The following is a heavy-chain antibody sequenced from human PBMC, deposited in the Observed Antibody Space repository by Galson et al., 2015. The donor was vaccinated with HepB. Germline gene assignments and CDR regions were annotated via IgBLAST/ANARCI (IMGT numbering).Heavy chain of an antibody. J-gene: IGHJ5*02. D-gene: IGHD3-22*01. V-gene: IGHV4-39*07. CDR2: LYYGGST. CDR1: GDSISSSTYY. CDR3: ARDDRQRARCFDP. Sequence: TLSLTCSVSGDSISSSTYYWAWIRQPPGKGLEWIGSLYYGGSTYYNPSLRSRVTISVDTSKNQFSLHLKSVSAADTAVYYCARDDRQRARCFDPWGHGTLVTVSS.